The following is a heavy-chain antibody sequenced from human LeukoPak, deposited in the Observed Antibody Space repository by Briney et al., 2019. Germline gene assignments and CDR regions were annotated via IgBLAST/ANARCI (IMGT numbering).Heavy chain of an antibody. Sequence: ASETLSLTCTVSGGSISSSSYYWGWLRQPPGKGLEWIGSIYYSGSTYYNPSLKSRVTISVDTSKNQFSLKLSSVTAADTAVYYCARLERRLLFDYWGQGTLVTVSS. J-gene: IGHJ4*02. D-gene: IGHD1-1*01. V-gene: IGHV4-39*07. CDR1: GGSISSSSYY. CDR2: IYYSGST. CDR3: ARLERRLLFDY.